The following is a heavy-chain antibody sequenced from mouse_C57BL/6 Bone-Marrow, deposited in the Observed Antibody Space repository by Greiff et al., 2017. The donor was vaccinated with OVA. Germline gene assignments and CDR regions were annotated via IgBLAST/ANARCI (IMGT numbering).Heavy chain of an antibody. CDR2: IFPGSGST. J-gene: IGHJ1*03. Sequence: VQLQESGPELVRPGASVKISCKAPGYTFTSHWMQWVRQRPGQGLEWIGEIFPGSGSTYYNEKFKGKATLTVDTSSSTAYMQLSSLTSEDSAVYFCARGERGTVVATDWYFDVWGTGTAVTVSS. CDR3: ARGERGTVVATDWYFDV. D-gene: IGHD1-1*01. V-gene: IGHV1-56*01. CDR1: GYTFTSHW.